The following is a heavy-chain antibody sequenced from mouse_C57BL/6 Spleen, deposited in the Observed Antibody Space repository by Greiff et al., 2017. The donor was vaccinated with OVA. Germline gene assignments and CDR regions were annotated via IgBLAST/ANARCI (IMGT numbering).Heavy chain of an antibody. CDR2: IDPENGDP. J-gene: IGHJ2*01. CDR1: GFNITDDY. D-gene: IGHD2-2*01. V-gene: IGHV14-4*01. Sequence: EVQLQQSGAELVRPGASVKLSCTASGFNITDDYMHWVKQRPEQGLEWIGWIDPENGDPEYASKFRGKATITADTSSNTAYLQLSSLTSEDTAVYYCTTTGYPFDYWGQGTTLTVSS. CDR3: TTTGYPFDY.